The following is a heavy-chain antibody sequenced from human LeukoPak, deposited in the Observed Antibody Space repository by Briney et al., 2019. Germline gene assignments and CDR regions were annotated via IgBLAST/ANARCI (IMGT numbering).Heavy chain of an antibody. CDR3: AKDPHHSGSYWMSYYFDY. V-gene: IGHV3-30*18. Sequence: GGSLRLSCAASGFTFSSYGMHWVRQAPGKGLEWVAVISYDGSKKYYADSVKGRFTISRDNSKNTLYLQMNSLRAEDTAVYYCAKDPHHSGSYWMSYYFDYWGQGTLVTVSS. J-gene: IGHJ4*02. CDR2: ISYDGSKK. CDR1: GFTFSSYG. D-gene: IGHD1-26*01.